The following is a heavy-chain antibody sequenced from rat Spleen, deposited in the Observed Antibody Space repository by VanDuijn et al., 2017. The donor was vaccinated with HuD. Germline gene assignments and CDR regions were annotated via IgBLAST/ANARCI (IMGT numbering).Heavy chain of an antibody. CDR3: ARHLGAHFDY. D-gene: IGHD5-1*01. CDR1: GFTFSNYD. J-gene: IGHJ2*01. V-gene: IGHV5-25*01. CDR2: ISPSGGST. Sequence: EVQLVESGGGLVQPGRSLKLSCAASGFTFSNYDMAWVRQAPTKGLEWVASISPSGGSTYYRDSVKGRFTVSRDNAKSTLYLQMDSLRSEDTATYYGARHLGAHFDYWGQGVMVTVSS.